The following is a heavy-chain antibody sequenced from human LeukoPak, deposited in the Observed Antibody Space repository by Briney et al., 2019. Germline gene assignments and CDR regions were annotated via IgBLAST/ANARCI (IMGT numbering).Heavy chain of an antibody. D-gene: IGHD2-15*01. Sequence: PSETLSLTCAVSGDSISSYYWSWIRQPAGKGLEWIGRIYTSGSTNYKPSLTSRVTMSVDTSKNQLSLKVTSVTAADTAVYYCAREAADLGRSFDYWGQGALVTVSS. J-gene: IGHJ4*02. CDR2: IYTSGST. V-gene: IGHV4-4*07. CDR3: AREAADLGRSFDY. CDR1: GDSISSYY.